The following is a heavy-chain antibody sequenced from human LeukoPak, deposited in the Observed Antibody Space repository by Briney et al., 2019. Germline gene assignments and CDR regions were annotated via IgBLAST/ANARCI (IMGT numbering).Heavy chain of an antibody. CDR2: IIPIFGTA. J-gene: IGHJ6*03. Sequence: SVKVSCKASGGTFSSYAISWVRQAPGQGLEWMGGIIPIFGTANYAQKFQGRVTITTDESTSTAYMELSSLRSEDTAVYYCARYHSAANEINSSSSSYYYYMDVWGKGTTVTVSS. D-gene: IGHD6-6*01. CDR1: GGTFSSYA. V-gene: IGHV1-69*05. CDR3: ARYHSAANEINSSSSSYYYYMDV.